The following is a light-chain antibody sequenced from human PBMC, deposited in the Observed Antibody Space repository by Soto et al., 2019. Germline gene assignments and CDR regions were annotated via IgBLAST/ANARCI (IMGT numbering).Light chain of an antibody. J-gene: IGKJ5*01. CDR3: QKRNNWPPSIT. V-gene: IGKV3-11*01. Sequence: EIVLTQSPSTLSLSPGERATLSCRASQSVGGHLAWYQQKPGQAPRLLIYDASDMATGIPARFSGSGSETDFTLTLSSLAPDDFAVYYCQKRNNWPPSITFGQRTRLYIK. CDR1: QSVGGH. CDR2: DAS.